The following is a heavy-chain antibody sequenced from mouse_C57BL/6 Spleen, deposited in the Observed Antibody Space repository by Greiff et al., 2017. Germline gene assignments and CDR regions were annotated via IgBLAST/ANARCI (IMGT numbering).Heavy chain of an antibody. Sequence: QVQLQQSGAELVRPGASVTLSCKASGYTFTDYEMHWVKQTPVHGLEWIGAIDPETGGTAYNQKFKGKAILTADKSSSTAYMELRSLTSEDSAVYYCTSDTTAVAGMDYWGQGTTLTVSS. CDR3: TSDTTAVAGMDY. D-gene: IGHD1-1*01. CDR2: IDPETGGT. J-gene: IGHJ2*01. CDR1: GYTFTDYE. V-gene: IGHV1-15*01.